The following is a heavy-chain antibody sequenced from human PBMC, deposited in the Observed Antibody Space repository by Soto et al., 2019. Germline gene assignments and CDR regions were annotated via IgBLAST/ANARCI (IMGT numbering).Heavy chain of an antibody. Sequence: QVQLVQSGAEVKKPGSSVKVSCKASGGTFNSYAISWVRQAPGQGLEWMGGIIPIFGTADYAQKFQGRVTIPAVESTGTAYMELSSLRSEDTAVYYCASHYDSGGYYYRGLDYWGQGTLVTVSS. CDR1: GGTFNSYA. J-gene: IGHJ4*02. D-gene: IGHD3-22*01. CDR2: IIPIFGTA. CDR3: ASHYDSGGYYYRGLDY. V-gene: IGHV1-69*12.